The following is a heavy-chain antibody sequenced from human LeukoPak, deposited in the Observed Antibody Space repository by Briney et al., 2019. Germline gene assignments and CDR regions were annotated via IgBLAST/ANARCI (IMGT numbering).Heavy chain of an antibody. Sequence: GESLKISCKGSGYSFTSYWIGWVRQMPGKGLEWMGIIYPGDSDTRYSPSFQGQVTISADKSISTAYLQWSSLKASDTAMYYCARADMVRGQFRDNWFDPWGQGTLVTVSS. J-gene: IGHJ5*02. D-gene: IGHD3-10*01. V-gene: IGHV5-51*01. CDR2: IYPGDSDT. CDR3: ARADMVRGQFRDNWFDP. CDR1: GYSFTSYW.